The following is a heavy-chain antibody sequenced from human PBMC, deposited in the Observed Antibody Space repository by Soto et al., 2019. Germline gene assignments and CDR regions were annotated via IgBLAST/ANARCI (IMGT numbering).Heavy chain of an antibody. V-gene: IGHV3-74*01. D-gene: IGHD5-12*01. CDR2: IYSDGSNT. CDR3: ARDHKGLRESWHWFDP. CDR1: GFTFSSYA. Sequence: PGGSLRLSCAASGFTFSSYAMHWVRQAPGKGLEWVARIYSDGSNTSYADSVKGRFTISRDNAKNTLYLQMNSLRAEDTAVYYCARDHKGLRESWHWFDPWGQGTLVTVSS. J-gene: IGHJ5*02.